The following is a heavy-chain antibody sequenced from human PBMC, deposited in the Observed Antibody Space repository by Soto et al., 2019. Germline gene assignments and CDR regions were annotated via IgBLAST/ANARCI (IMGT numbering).Heavy chain of an antibody. V-gene: IGHV3-53*01. J-gene: IGHJ1*01. CDR1: GFTVSSNY. CDR3: ARVRVESGYPEYFQH. CDR2: IYSGGST. D-gene: IGHD3-22*01. Sequence: EVQLVESGGGLIQPGGSLRLSCAASGFTVSSNYMSWVRQAPGKGLEWVSVIYSGGSTYYADSVKGRFTISRDNSKKTMYLQMTSQRAEDTAVYYCARVRVESGYPEYFQHWGQGTLVTVSS.